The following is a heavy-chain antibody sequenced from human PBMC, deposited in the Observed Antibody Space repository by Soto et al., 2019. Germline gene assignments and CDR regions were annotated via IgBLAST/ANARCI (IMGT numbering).Heavy chain of an antibody. V-gene: IGHV6-1*01. D-gene: IGHD1-26*01. CDR3: AKGRVGPDAFDI. CDR2: TYYRSKWYN. CDR1: GDSVSSNSAA. J-gene: IGHJ3*02. Sequence: SQTLSLTCAISGDSVSSNSAAWNWIRKSPSRGLEWLGRTYYRSKWYNDYAVSVKSRITINTDTSKNQFSLQLNSVTPEDTAVYYCAKGRVGPDAFDILGQGTMVTVSS.